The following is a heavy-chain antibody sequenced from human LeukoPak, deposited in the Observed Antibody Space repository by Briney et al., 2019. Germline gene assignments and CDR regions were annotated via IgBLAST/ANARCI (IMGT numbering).Heavy chain of an antibody. CDR1: GFTFSSYE. Sequence: GGSLRLSCAASGFTFSSYEMNWVRQAPGKGLEWVSVIYSGGNTYYADSVKGRFTISRDNSKNTLYLQMNSLRAEDTAVYYCARDHKHDAGDYAAHFDLWGQGTLVTVSS. D-gene: IGHD4-17*01. CDR3: ARDHKHDAGDYAAHFDL. V-gene: IGHV3-66*01. J-gene: IGHJ4*02. CDR2: IYSGGNT.